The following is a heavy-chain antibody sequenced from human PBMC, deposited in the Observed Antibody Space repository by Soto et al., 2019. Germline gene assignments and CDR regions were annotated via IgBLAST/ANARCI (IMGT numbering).Heavy chain of an antibody. Sequence: PGWSLRLSCAASVFTFSSYSMNSFRQAPVKVLERVSYISGNGDSTYYADSLKGRFTISRDNSKKTLYLQMNSLRVEDAAVYYCAKRSGYYYDSSAYYSHFDSWGQGTLVTVSS. D-gene: IGHD3-22*01. CDR3: AKRSGYYYDSSAYYSHFDS. J-gene: IGHJ4*02. CDR1: VFTFSSYS. V-gene: IGHV3-23*01. CDR2: ISGNGDST.